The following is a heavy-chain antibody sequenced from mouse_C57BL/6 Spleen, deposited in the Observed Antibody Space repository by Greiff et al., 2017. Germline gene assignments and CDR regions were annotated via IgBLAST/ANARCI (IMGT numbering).Heavy chain of an antibody. CDR3: ARSSITTGYFDY. CDR2: IYPGDGDT. Sequence: QVQLQQSGPELVKPGASVKISCTASGYAFSSSWMNWVKQRPGKGLEWIGRIYPGDGDTNYNGKFKGKATLTADKSSSTAYMQLSSLTSEDSAVYFCARSSITTGYFDYWGQGTTLTVSS. D-gene: IGHD1-1*01. V-gene: IGHV1-82*01. J-gene: IGHJ2*01. CDR1: GYAFSSSW.